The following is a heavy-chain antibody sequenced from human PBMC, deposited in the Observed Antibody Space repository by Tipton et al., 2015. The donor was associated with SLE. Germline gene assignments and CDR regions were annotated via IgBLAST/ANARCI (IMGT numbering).Heavy chain of an antibody. D-gene: IGHD1-26*01. J-gene: IGHJ2*01. CDR3: ARDRQALGAHWYFDL. Sequence: QVQLVQSGAEVRKPGSSVKVSCKASGGTFSSYAISWVRQAPGQGFEWIGGSNPIFDRADYAQKFQGRVTISTDRSTNTDFMELTSLRFDDTGVYYCARDRQALGAHWYFDLWGRGTPVTVSS. CDR2: SNPIFDRA. V-gene: IGHV1-69*06. CDR1: GGTFSSYA.